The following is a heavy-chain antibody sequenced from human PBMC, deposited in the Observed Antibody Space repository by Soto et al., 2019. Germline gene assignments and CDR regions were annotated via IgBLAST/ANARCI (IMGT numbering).Heavy chain of an antibody. J-gene: IGHJ4*02. D-gene: IGHD6-13*01. CDR1: GGTFSSYA. CDR3: ATKSIAAAGTRYFDY. V-gene: IGHV1-69*13. CDR2: IIPIFGTA. Sequence: ASVKVSCKASGGTFSSYAISWVRQAPGQGLEWMGGIIPIFGTANYAQKFQGRVTITADESTSTAYMELSSLRSEDTAVYYCATKSIAAAGTRYFDYWGQGTLVTVSS.